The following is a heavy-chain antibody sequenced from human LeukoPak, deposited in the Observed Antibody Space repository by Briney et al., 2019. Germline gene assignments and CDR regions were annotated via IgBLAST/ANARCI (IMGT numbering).Heavy chain of an antibody. J-gene: IGHJ3*02. V-gene: IGHV3-23*01. CDR3: ARDPNGDDIGAFDM. D-gene: IGHD4-17*01. CDR1: GFTFNAYA. Sequence: GGSLRPSCTASGFTFNAYAMMWVRQAPGKGPEWVSAIRGGGGSAFYTDSVKGRFTISRDNSKYTLFLQMNSLRAEDTAVYYCARDPNGDDIGAFDMWGPGTMVTVSS. CDR2: IRGGGGSA.